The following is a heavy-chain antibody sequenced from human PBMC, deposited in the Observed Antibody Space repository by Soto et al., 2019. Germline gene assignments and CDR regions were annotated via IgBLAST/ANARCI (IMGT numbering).Heavy chain of an antibody. CDR1: GFTFSSSW. J-gene: IGHJ3*01. V-gene: IGHV3-7*05. Sequence: EVHLVESGGGLVQPGGSLRLSCSASGFTFSSSWMSWVRQAPGKGLEWVANIKEDGSAKYYVDSVKGRFAISRDNAQSSLFLQMDSLRAEETAVYYCAKGAFWGQGTMVTVSS. CDR2: IKEDGSAK. CDR3: AKGAF.